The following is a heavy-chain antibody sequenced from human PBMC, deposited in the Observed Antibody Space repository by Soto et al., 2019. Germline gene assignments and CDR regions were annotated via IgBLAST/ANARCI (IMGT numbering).Heavy chain of an antibody. D-gene: IGHD3-10*01. CDR3: ARVRAMVRGANNYYYYYGMDV. Sequence: ASVKVSCKASGGTFSSYTISWVRQAPGQGLEWMGWINPNSGGTNYAQKFQGWVTMTRDTSISTAYMELSRLRSDDTAVYYCARVRAMVRGANNYYYYYGMDVWGQGTTVTVSS. CDR1: GGTFSSYT. V-gene: IGHV1-2*04. CDR2: INPNSGGT. J-gene: IGHJ6*02.